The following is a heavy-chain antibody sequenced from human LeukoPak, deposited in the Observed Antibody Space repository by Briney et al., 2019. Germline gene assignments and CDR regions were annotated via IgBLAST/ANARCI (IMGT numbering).Heavy chain of an antibody. CDR2: ISAYNGNT. CDR3: ARRDYGSGKNNYYYYMDV. V-gene: IGHV1-18*01. CDR1: GYTFTSYG. D-gene: IGHD3-10*01. J-gene: IGHJ6*03. Sequence: GASVKVSCKASGYTFTSYGISWVRQAPGQGLEWMGWISAYNGNTNYAQKLQGRVTMTTDTSTSTAYMELRSLRSDDTAVYYCARRDYGSGKNNYYYYMDVWGKGTTVTVSS.